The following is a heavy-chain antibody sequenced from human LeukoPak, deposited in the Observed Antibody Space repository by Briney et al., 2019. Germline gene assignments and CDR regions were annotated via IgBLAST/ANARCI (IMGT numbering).Heavy chain of an antibody. CDR2: INHSGST. CDR3: ARLNWSNAFDI. V-gene: IGHV4-39*07. D-gene: IGHD2-8*02. J-gene: IGHJ3*02. Sequence: SETLSLTCTVSGGSISSSSYYWSWIRQPPGKGLEWIGEINHSGSTNYNPSLKSRVTISVDTSKNQFSLKLSSVTAADTAVYYCARLNWSNAFDIWGQGTMVTVSS. CDR1: GGSISSSSYY.